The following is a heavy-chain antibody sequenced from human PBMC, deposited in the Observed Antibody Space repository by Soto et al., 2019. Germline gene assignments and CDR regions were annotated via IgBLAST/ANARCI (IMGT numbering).Heavy chain of an antibody. Sequence: ASVKVSCKTSGYTFTNYFVHWVRQAPGQGLEWMGAINPGNRITNYALKFQGRVTITADESTSTAYMELSSLRSEDTAVYYCAGGVTIFGVAHAFDIWGQGTMVTVSS. CDR2: INPGNRIT. CDR3: AGGVTIFGVAHAFDI. D-gene: IGHD3-3*01. J-gene: IGHJ3*02. CDR1: GYTFTNYF. V-gene: IGHV1-46*01.